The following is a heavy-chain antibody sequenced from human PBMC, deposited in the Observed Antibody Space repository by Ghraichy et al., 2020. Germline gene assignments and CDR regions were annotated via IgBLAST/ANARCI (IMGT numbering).Heavy chain of an antibody. Sequence: GGSLRLSCAASGFTVSSNYMSWVRQAPGKGLEWVSVIYSGGSTYYADSVKGRFTISRDNSKNTLYLQMNSLRAEDTAVYYCARDRESYCSGGSCYSGYYKDVWGKWTTVTVSS. D-gene: IGHD2-15*01. CDR3: ARDRESYCSGGSCYSGYYKDV. V-gene: IGHV3-53*01. J-gene: IGHJ6*03. CDR2: IYSGGST. CDR1: GFTVSSNY.